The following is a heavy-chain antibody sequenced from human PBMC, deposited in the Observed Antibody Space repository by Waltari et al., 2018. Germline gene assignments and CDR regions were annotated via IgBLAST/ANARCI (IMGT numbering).Heavy chain of an antibody. CDR2: RQEDGSEK. D-gene: IGHD6-13*01. V-gene: IGHV3-7*01. CDR3: ARDNSSSWYFFDY. CDR1: GFTFGSYW. Sequence: EVQLVESGGGLVQPGGSLSLSCAASGFTFGSYWMSWVRQAPGKGLEWVANRQEDGSEKNYVDSVKGRFTISRDNAKNSLYLQMNSLRAEDTAVYFCARDNSSSWYFFDYWGQGTVVTVSS. J-gene: IGHJ4*02.